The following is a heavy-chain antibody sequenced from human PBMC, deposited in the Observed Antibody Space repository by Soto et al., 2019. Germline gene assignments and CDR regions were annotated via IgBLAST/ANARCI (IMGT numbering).Heavy chain of an antibody. V-gene: IGHV4-38-2*01. J-gene: IGHJ5*01. D-gene: IGHD3-22*01. Sequence: SETLSPTCAVSGYSISSGNYWGWLRQPPGKGLEWIGSIYRGGSTYYNPSLTSRVTLSIDVTNNHVSLILNSVTAADTAVYYCARVGPWVPYYYDSSPYTFANSFDPWGQGTLVTFSS. CDR1: GYSISSGNY. CDR2: IYRGGST. CDR3: ARVGPWVPYYYDSSPYTFANSFDP.